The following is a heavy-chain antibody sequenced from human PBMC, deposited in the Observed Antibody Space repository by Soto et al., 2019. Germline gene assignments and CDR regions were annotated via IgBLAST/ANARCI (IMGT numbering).Heavy chain of an antibody. D-gene: IGHD1-26*01. Sequence: SLRLSCAASGFTFSSYAMSWVRQAPGKGLEWVSAISGSGGSTYYADSVKGRFTISRDNSKNTLYLQMNSLRAEDTAVYYCAKSIVGATSHGMDVWGQGTTVTVSS. V-gene: IGHV3-23*01. CDR2: ISGSGGST. J-gene: IGHJ6*02. CDR1: GFTFSSYA. CDR3: AKSIVGATSHGMDV.